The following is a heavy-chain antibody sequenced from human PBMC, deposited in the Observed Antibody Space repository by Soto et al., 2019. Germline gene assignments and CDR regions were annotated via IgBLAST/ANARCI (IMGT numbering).Heavy chain of an antibody. V-gene: IGHV3-33*01. D-gene: IGHD6-6*01. CDR2: IWYDGSNK. CDR3: ARDRVSSSYAYYFDY. CDR1: GFTFSSYG. J-gene: IGHJ4*02. Sequence: PVGSLRLSCAASGFTFSSYGMHWVRQAPGKGLEWVAVIWYDGSNKYYADSVKGRFTISRDNSKNTLYLQMNSLRAEDTAVYYCARDRVSSSYAYYFDYWGQGTLVTVS.